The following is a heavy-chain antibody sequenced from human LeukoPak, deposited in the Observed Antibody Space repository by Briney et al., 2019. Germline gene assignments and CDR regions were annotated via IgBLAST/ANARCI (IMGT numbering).Heavy chain of an antibody. CDR2: TYYRSKWYN. CDR1: GDSVSSNSAA. J-gene: IGHJ6*02. D-gene: IGHD5-18*01. Sequence: SQTLSLTRAISGDSVSSNSAAWNWIRQSPSRGLEWLGRTYYRSKWYNDYAVSVKSRITINPDTSKNQFSLQLNSVTPEDTAVYYCARRGYSYGYYYYGMDVWGQGTTVTVSS. V-gene: IGHV6-1*01. CDR3: ARRGYSYGYYYYGMDV.